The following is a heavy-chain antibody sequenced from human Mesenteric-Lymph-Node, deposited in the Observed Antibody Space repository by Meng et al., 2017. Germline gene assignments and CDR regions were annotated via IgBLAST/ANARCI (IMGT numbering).Heavy chain of an antibody. CDR1: GITFKDAW. V-gene: IGHV3-15*01. Sequence: VQLAESGGGFVNPGGSLRLSCAVSGITFKDAWMSWVRQAPGKGLEWVGRIKSNGDGGTTDYAAPVKGRFTISRDDSKNTLFLQMDSLKTEDTAVYYCTPDPWGYWGQGTLVTVSS. CDR2: IKSNGDGGTT. D-gene: IGHD3-16*01. CDR3: TPDPWGY. J-gene: IGHJ4*02.